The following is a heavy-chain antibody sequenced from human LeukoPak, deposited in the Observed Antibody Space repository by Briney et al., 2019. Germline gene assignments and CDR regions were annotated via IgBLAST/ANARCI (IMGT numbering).Heavy chain of an antibody. CDR1: GGSISSYY. Sequence: SETLSLTCTVSGGSISSYYWSWIRQPPGKGLEWLGYIYYSGSTNYNPSLKSRVTISVDTSKNQFSLKLSSVTAADTAVYYCARGGYCSGGSCFAFDYWGQGTLVTVSS. CDR2: IYYSGST. V-gene: IGHV4-59*01. J-gene: IGHJ4*02. CDR3: ARGGYCSGGSCFAFDY. D-gene: IGHD2-15*01.